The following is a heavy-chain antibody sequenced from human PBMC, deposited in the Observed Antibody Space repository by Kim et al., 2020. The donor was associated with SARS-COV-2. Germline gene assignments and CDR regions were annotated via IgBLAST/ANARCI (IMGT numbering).Heavy chain of an antibody. D-gene: IGHD4-17*01. CDR3: ARSGDYVAWYFDL. J-gene: IGHJ2*01. Sequence: YNPSLKSRVTISVDTSKNQFSLKLSSVTAADTAVYYCARSGDYVAWYFDLWGRGTLVTVSS. V-gene: IGHV4-31*02.